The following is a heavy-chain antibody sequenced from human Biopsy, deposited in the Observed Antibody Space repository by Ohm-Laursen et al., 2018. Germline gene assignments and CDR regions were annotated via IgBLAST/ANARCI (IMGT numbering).Heavy chain of an antibody. D-gene: IGHD5-18*01. CDR3: ARGGIVSVHSYGRMGLFYFDS. Sequence: SLRLSCTAPGFSVNDNYMSWVRQAPGKGLEWVSFIYGDGRTFYAGSVKDRFTLSRDTSNNLMFLQMDSLRADDTAVYYCARGGIVSVHSYGRMGLFYFDSWGQGILVTVSS. CDR1: GFSVNDNY. V-gene: IGHV3-53*01. J-gene: IGHJ4*02. CDR2: IYGDGRT.